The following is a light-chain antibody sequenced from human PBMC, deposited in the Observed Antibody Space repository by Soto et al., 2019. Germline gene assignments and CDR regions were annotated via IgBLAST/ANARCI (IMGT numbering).Light chain of an antibody. J-gene: IGKJ4*01. Sequence: DIQLTQSPSFLSASVGDRVTITCLASQGISSYLAWYQQKPGKAPKLLIDAASTLHSGVPSRFSGSGSGTEFSLTISSLQPEDFATYYCQQLNSYPLTFGGGTKVQIK. CDR3: QQLNSYPLT. CDR1: QGISSY. CDR2: AAS. V-gene: IGKV1-9*01.